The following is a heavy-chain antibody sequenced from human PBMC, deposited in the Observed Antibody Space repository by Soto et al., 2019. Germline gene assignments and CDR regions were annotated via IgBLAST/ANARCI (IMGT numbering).Heavy chain of an antibody. D-gene: IGHD2-2*01. CDR2: ISAYNGNT. Sequence: QVQLVQSGAEVKKPGASVKVSCKASGYTFTSYGISWVRQAPGQGLEWMGWISAYNGNTNYAQKLQGRVTMTTDPATSTAYRELRSLRSDDTAVYYCARDGGYCISTSCYPWFDPWGQGTLVTVSS. CDR1: GYTFTSYG. J-gene: IGHJ5*02. V-gene: IGHV1-18*01. CDR3: ARDGGYCISTSCYPWFDP.